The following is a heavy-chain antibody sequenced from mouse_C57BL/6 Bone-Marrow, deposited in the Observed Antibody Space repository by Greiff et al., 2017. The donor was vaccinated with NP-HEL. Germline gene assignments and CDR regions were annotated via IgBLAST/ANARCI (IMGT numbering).Heavy chain of an antibody. Sequence: VQLVESGAELVRPGTSVKMSCKASGYTFTNYWIGWAKQRPGHGLEWIGDIYPGGGYTNYNEKFKGKATLTADNSSSTAYMQFSSLTSEDSAIYYCARSESYYPLFAYWGQGTLVTVSA. CDR1: GYTFTNYW. V-gene: IGHV1-63*01. CDR3: ARSESYYPLFAY. CDR2: IYPGGGYT. J-gene: IGHJ3*01. D-gene: IGHD2-1*01.